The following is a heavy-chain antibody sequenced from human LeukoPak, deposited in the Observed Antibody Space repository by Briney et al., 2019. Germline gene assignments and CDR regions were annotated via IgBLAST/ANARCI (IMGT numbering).Heavy chain of an antibody. CDR1: GGTFSSYA. CDR3: ASGGGRVYQLFPFDY. CDR2: IIPILGTA. J-gene: IGHJ4*02. Sequence: SVTVSCKASGGTFSSYAISWVRQAPGQGLEWMGGIIPILGTANYAQKFQGRVTITTDESTSTAYMELSSLRSEDTAVYYCASGGGRVYQLFPFDYWGQGTLVTVSS. V-gene: IGHV1-69*05. D-gene: IGHD2-2*01.